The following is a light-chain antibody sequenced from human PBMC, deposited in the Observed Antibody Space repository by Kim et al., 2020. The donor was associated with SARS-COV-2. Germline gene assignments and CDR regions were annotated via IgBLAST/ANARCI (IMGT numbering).Light chain of an antibody. CDR3: LLYYGGAWV. CDR1: TGAVTSGYY. Sequence: PGATVTLTCASSTGAVTSGYYPNWFQQKPGQAPRALIYSINNKRSWTPARFSGSLLGARAALTLSGAQPEDEAEYYCLLYYGGAWVFGGGTQLTVL. J-gene: IGLJ3*02. CDR2: SIN. V-gene: IGLV7-43*01.